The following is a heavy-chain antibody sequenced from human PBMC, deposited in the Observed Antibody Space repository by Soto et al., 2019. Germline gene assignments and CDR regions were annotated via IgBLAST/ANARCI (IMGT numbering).Heavy chain of an antibody. J-gene: IGHJ6*02. V-gene: IGHV1-69*13. D-gene: IGHD3-3*01. CDR2: IIPIFGTA. CDR1: GGTFSSYA. CDR3: LFGVAYGMDV. Sequence: WASVKVSCKASGGTFSSYAISWVRQAPGQGLEWMGGIIPIFGTANYAQKFQGRVTITADESTSTAYMELSSLRSEDTAVYYCLFGVAYGMDVWGQGALVTVSS.